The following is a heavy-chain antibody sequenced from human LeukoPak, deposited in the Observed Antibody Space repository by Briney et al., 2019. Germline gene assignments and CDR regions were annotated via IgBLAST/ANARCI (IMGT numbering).Heavy chain of an antibody. J-gene: IGHJ6*03. CDR3: ARDSQRAGSGLVLRFLEWSRESDYYMDV. V-gene: IGHV1-8*01. CDR2: MNPNSGNT. CDR1: GYTFTSYD. Sequence: ASVKVSCKASGYTFTSYDINWVRQATGQGLEWMGWMNPNSGNTGYAQKFQGRVTMTRNTSISTAYMELSSLRSDDTAVYYCARDSQRAGSGLVLRFLEWSRESDYYMDVWGKGTTVTVSS. D-gene: IGHD3-3*01.